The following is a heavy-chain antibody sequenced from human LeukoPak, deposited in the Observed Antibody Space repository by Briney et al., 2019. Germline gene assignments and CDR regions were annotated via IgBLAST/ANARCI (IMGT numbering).Heavy chain of an antibody. D-gene: IGHD3-22*01. CDR2: ISAHNGNT. J-gene: IGHJ4*02. Sequence: EASVKVSCKVSGYIFTNYGISWVRQAPGQGLEWMGWISAHNGNTNYAQKLQGRVTMTTDTSTSTAYMELRSLRSDDTAVFYCARDYYESSGYYDYWGQGTLATVSS. CDR1: GYIFTNYG. CDR3: ARDYYESSGYYDY. V-gene: IGHV1-18*01.